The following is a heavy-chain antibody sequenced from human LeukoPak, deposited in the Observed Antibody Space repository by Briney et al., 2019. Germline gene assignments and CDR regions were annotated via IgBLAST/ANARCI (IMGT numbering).Heavy chain of an antibody. J-gene: IGHJ4*02. CDR1: AFTFSSYE. V-gene: IGHV3-48*03. CDR2: ISSSGSTI. Sequence: GGSLRLSCAASAFTFSSYEMKWVRQAAGKGLEWVSYISSSGSTIYYADSVKGRFTISRDNAKNSLYLQMNSLRAEDTAVYYCARERGWLSKNFDYWGQGTLVTVSS. D-gene: IGHD5-24*01. CDR3: ARERGWLSKNFDY.